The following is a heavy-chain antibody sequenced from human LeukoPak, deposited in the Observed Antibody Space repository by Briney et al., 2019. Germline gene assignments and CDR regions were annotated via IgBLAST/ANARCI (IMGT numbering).Heavy chain of an antibody. CDR1: GGSISSYH. J-gene: IGHJ2*01. D-gene: IGHD3-22*01. CDR2: IHYSGST. Sequence: SETLSLTCTVPGGSISSYHWNWIRQPPGKGLEWIGYIHYSGSTNYNPALKSRVTISVDTSKHQSSLKLSSVTAADTAVYYCARQGPGGYYDSSGYYVLYWYFDLWGRGTLVTVSS. V-gene: IGHV4-59*08. CDR3: ARQGPGGYYDSSGYYVLYWYFDL.